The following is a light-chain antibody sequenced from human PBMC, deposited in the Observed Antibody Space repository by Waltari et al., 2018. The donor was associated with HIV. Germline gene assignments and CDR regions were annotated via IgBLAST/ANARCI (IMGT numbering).Light chain of an antibody. J-gene: IGKJ3*01. V-gene: IGKV3-15*01. CDR3: QQYQTWPLT. Sequence: ETVMTQSPVTLSVSPGERATLSCRASQSVGTNVTWYQHKSGQAPRLLIYGASTRATAIPARFSGSGSGTEFTLTITSLQSDDYATYYCQQYQTWPLTFGPGTTVD. CDR2: GAS. CDR1: QSVGTN.